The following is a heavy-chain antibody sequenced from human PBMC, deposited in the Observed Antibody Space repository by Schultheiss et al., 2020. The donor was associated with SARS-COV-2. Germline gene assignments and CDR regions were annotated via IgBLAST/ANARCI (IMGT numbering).Heavy chain of an antibody. CDR1: GFSLSTSGVG. D-gene: IGHD3-22*01. J-gene: IGHJ5*02. V-gene: IGHV2-5*02. CDR3: ARTTYQGSGYWGWFDP. CDR2: IYWDDDK. Sequence: SGPTLVKPTQTLTLTCTFSGFSLSTSGVGVGWIRQPPGKALEWLALIYWDDDKRYSPSLKSRLTISKDTSKSQVVLTMTNMDPVDTATYYCARTTYQGSGYWGWFDPWGQGTLVTVSS.